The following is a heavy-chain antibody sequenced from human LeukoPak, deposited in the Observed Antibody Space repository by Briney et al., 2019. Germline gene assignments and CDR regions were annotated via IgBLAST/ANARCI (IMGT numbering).Heavy chain of an antibody. CDR3: ARDRRCTNGVCYTFREFDP. J-gene: IGHJ5*02. V-gene: IGHV1-69*05. D-gene: IGHD2-8*01. Sequence: GASVKVSCKASGGTFSSYAISWVRQAPGQGLEWMGGIIPIFGTANYAQKFQGRVTITTDESTSTAYMELSSLRSEDTAVYYCARDRRCTNGVCYTFREFDPWGQGTLVTVSS. CDR1: GGTFSSYA. CDR2: IIPIFGTA.